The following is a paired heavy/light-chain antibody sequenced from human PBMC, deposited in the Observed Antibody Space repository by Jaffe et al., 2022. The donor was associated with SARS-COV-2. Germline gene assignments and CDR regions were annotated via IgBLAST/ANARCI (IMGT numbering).Heavy chain of an antibody. J-gene: IGHJ4*02. V-gene: IGHV4-61*01. CDR3: ASYRRGAAGRGY. CDR1: GDSVSSGSHH. Sequence: QVQLQESGPGLVRPSETLSLICIVSGDSVSSGSHHWSWVRQPPGKGLEWIGHIDYGGSTNCNPSLKSRVTMSIDTSKNQFSLELSSATAADTATYFCASYRRGAAGRGYWGQGTLVTVSS. CDR2: IDYGGST. D-gene: IGHD6-13*01.
Light chain of an antibody. J-gene: IGKJ1*01. CDR1: QSIGDW. Sequence: DIQMTQSPSTLSASVGDRVTVTCRASQSIGDWLAWFQQKPGRAPTLLIYRVSTLESGVPSRFSGSGSGTEFALTISSLQPDDFATYYCQQYYTLSWTFGQGTKVEIK. CDR2: RVS. V-gene: IGKV1-5*03. CDR3: QQYYTLSWT.